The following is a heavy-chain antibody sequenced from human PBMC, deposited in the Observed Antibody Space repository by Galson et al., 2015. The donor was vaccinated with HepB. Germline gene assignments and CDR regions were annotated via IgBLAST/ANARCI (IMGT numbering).Heavy chain of an antibody. CDR2: ISGSGGSA. J-gene: IGHJ4*02. D-gene: IGHD3-10*01. Sequence: SLRLSCAASGFPFSDYAMIWVRQAPGKGLEWVSSISGSGGSAHYADSVKGRFTISRDNSKNTMFLQMSSLRDEDTAIYYCAKGRGSGSYSMLSWGQGALVTVSS. V-gene: IGHV3-23*01. CDR3: AKGRGSGSYSMLS. CDR1: GFPFSDYA.